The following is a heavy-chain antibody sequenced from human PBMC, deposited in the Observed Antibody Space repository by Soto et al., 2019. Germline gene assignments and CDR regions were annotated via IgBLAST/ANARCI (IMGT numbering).Heavy chain of an antibody. CDR1: GFTVSSNY. V-gene: IGHV3-53*01. Sequence: PGGSLRLSCAASGFTVSSNYMSWVRQAPGKGLEWVSVIYSGGSTYYADSVKGRFTISRDNSKNTLYLQMNSLRAEDTAVYYRAREHSYYDSSGYYYFDYWGQGTLVTVSS. CDR2: IYSGGST. D-gene: IGHD3-22*01. J-gene: IGHJ4*02. CDR3: AREHSYYDSSGYYYFDY.